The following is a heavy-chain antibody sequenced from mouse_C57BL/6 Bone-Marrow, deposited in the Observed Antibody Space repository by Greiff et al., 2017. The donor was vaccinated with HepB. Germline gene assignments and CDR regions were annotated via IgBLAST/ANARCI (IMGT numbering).Heavy chain of an antibody. CDR3: TKDYYGSSYWYFDV. CDR1: GFNIKDDY. J-gene: IGHJ1*03. V-gene: IGHV14-4*01. CDR2: IDPENGDT. D-gene: IGHD1-1*01. Sequence: EVKLMESGAELVRPGASVKLSCTASGFNIKDDYMHWVKQRPEQGLEWIGWIDPENGDTEYASKFQGKATITADTSSNTAYLPLSSLTSEDTAVYYCTKDYYGSSYWYFDVWGTGTTVTVSS.